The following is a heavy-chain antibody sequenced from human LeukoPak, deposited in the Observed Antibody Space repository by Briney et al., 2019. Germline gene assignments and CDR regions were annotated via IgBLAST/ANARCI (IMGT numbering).Heavy chain of an antibody. V-gene: IGHV4-34*01. CDR3: ARGLCSGGSCYSSNWFYP. CDR1: GGSFSGYH. Sequence: AETLSLTCAVYGGSFSGYHRSWIRQPPGKGLEWIGEINPSGSTNYNPSLKGRVTIPVDTSKNQFSLKLSSVTAADTAVYYCARGLCSGGSCYSSNWFYPWGQGTLVTVSS. J-gene: IGHJ5*02. CDR2: INPSGST. D-gene: IGHD2-15*01.